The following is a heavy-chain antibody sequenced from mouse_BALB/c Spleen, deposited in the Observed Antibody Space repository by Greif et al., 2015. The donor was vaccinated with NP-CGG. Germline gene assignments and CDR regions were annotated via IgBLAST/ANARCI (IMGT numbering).Heavy chain of an antibody. CDR2: VNPNNGGT. CDR1: GYSFTGYY. Sequence: QLQQSGPYLVKPGASVKISCKASGYSFTGYYMHWVKQSHGKSLEWIGRVNPNNGGTSHNQKFKGKAILTVDKSSSTAYMELRSLTSEDSAVYYCARTYDYDGPYFDYWGQGTTLTVSS. CDR3: ARTYDYDGPYFDY. D-gene: IGHD2-4*01. J-gene: IGHJ2*01. V-gene: IGHV1-26*01.